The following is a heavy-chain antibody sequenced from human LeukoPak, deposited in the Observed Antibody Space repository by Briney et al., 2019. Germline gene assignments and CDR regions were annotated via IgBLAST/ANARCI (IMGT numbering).Heavy chain of an antibody. CDR2: IHYSGST. Sequence: RASETLSLTCNVSGDPVSSYYWNWIRQPPGKGLEWIAYIHYSGSTNYNPSLRSRVTISVDTSKNQFSLKLSSVTAADTAVYYCARVAGSYTTFYFDYWGQGTLVTVSS. CDR1: GDPVSSYY. CDR3: ARVAGSYTTFYFDY. D-gene: IGHD1-26*01. V-gene: IGHV4-59*08. J-gene: IGHJ4*02.